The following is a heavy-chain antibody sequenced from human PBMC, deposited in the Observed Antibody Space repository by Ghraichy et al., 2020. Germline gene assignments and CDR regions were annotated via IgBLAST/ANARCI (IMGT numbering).Heavy chain of an antibody. V-gene: IGHV4-4*07. D-gene: IGHD6-19*01. J-gene: IGHJ3*02. Sequence: SETLSLTCTVSGGSISSYYWSWIRQPAGKGLEWIGRIYTSGSTNYNPSLKSRVTMSVDTSKNQFSLKLSSVTAADTAVYYCARVNSSGWYRGAFDIWGQGTMVTVSS. CDR2: IYTSGST. CDR1: GGSISSYY. CDR3: ARVNSSGWYRGAFDI.